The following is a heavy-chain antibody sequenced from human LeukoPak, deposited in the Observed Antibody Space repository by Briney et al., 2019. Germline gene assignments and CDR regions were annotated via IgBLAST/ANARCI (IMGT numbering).Heavy chain of an antibody. Sequence: PGRSLRLSCAASGFTFTSDGMRWVRQAAGKGVEWVAVIWYDGSRKYHADSVNGRVTISSDDSKHTLYLQMNSLRVEDTAVYYCARDISGAWYYFDYWGQGTLVTVSS. V-gene: IGHV3-33*01. CDR2: IWYDGSRK. D-gene: IGHD2-15*01. J-gene: IGHJ4*02. CDR1: GFTFTSDG. CDR3: ARDISGAWYYFDY.